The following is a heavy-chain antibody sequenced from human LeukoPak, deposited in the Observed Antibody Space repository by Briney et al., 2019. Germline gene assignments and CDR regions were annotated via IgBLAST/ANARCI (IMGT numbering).Heavy chain of an antibody. Sequence: GESLKISCKGSGYRFTNYWIGWVRQMPGKGLEWMGIIYPGDSETRYSPSFQGQVTISADKSISTAYLQWSSLKASDTAMYYCARRRDLYSGSYYPFDYRGQGTLVTVSS. CDR2: IYPGDSET. D-gene: IGHD1-26*01. CDR3: ARRRDLYSGSYYPFDY. J-gene: IGHJ4*02. V-gene: IGHV5-51*01. CDR1: GYRFTNYW.